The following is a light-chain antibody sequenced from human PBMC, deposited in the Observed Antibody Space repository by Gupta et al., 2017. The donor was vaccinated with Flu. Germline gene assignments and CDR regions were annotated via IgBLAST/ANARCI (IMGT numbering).Light chain of an antibody. J-gene: IGLJ2*01. CDR2: DDR. Sequence: SYVLTQPPPVSVAPGTTASITCGGNNIGRKSVHWYQQKPGQAPVLVVYDDRDRPSGIPGRCSGAHSGNTAARTISRVEAGEEADYYCQVWDTSSDQGVFGGGTKLTVL. V-gene: IGLV3-21*03. CDR1: NIGRKS. CDR3: QVWDTSSDQGV.